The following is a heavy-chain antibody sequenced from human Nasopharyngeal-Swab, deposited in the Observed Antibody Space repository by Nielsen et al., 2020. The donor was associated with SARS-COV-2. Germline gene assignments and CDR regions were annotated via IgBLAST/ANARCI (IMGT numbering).Heavy chain of an antibody. CDR1: GFTFSSYA. V-gene: IGHV3-30-3*01. Sequence: GESLKISCAASGFTFSSYAMHWVRQAPGKGLEWVAVISYDGSNKYYADSVKGRFTITRDNSKNTLYLQMNSLRAEDTAVYYCARDASPMSDHPGAFDIWGQGTMVTVSS. CDR3: ARDASPMSDHPGAFDI. CDR2: ISYDGSNK. J-gene: IGHJ3*02. D-gene: IGHD3-22*01.